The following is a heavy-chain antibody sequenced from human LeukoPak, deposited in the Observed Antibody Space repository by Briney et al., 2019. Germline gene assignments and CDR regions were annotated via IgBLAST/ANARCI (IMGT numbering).Heavy chain of an antibody. CDR1: GGSFSGYY. CDR2: INHSGST. D-gene: IGHD3-22*01. CDR3: ARVVYYSDSSGLYLSWFDP. V-gene: IGHV4-34*01. J-gene: IGHJ5*02. Sequence: PSETLSLTCAVYGGSFSGYYWSWIRQPPGKGLEWIGEINHSGSTNYNPSLKSRVTISVDTSKNQFSLKLSSVTAADTAVYYCARVVYYSDSSGLYLSWFDPWGQGTLVTVSS.